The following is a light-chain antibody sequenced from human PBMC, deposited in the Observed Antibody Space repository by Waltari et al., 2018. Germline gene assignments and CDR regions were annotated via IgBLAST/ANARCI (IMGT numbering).Light chain of an antibody. CDR1: KLADKY. CDR2: HDT. CDR3: QTWDSSTVI. Sequence: SYELIQPPSMSVSPGQTASITCSGDKLADKYTYWYQQKPGQSPVLVIYHDTKRPPAIPERFSGSNSGNTATLTISGTQSMDEADYYCQTWDSSTVIFGGGTTLTV. V-gene: IGLV3-1*01. J-gene: IGLJ2*01.